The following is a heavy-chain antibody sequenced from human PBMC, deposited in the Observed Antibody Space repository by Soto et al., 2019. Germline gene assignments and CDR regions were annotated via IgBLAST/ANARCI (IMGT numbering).Heavy chain of an antibody. CDR2: INHSGST. J-gene: IGHJ4*02. D-gene: IGHD3-3*01. V-gene: IGHV4-34*01. CDR1: GGSFSGYY. Sequence: SETLSLTCAVYGGSFSGYYWSWIRQPPGKGLEWIGEINHSGSTNYNPSLKSRVTISVDTSKNQFSLKLSSVTAADTAVYYCARGIPPNYDFWSGYYRASPDYWGQGTLVTVSS. CDR3: ARGIPPNYDFWSGYYRASPDY.